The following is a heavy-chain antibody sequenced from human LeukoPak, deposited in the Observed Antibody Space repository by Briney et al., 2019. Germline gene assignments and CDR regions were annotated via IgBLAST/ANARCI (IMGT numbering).Heavy chain of an antibody. V-gene: IGHV3-9*03. CDR3: AKSMGRLAAAGTDY. CDR1: GFTFDDYA. CDR2: ISWNSGSI. J-gene: IGHJ4*02. D-gene: IGHD6-13*01. Sequence: PGRSLRLSCAASGFTFDDYAMHWVRQAPGKGLEWVSGISWNSGSIGYADSVKGRFTISRDNAKNSLYLQMNSLRAEDMALYYCAKSMGRLAAAGTDYWGQGTLVTVSS.